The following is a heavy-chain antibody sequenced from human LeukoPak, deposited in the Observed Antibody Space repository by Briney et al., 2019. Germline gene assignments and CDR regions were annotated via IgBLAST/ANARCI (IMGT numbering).Heavy chain of an antibody. CDR3: ARSDFWGGSPGVKWFDP. V-gene: IGHV1-8*01. CDR2: MKPNSGNT. D-gene: IGHD3-3*01. Sequence: ASVKVSCKASGYTFTSYDINWVRQATGQGLEWMGWMKPNSGNTSYAQKFQGRVTMTRDTSISTAYMELSSLRSEDTAVYYCARSDFWGGSPGVKWFDPWGQGTLVTVSS. CDR1: GYTFTSYD. J-gene: IGHJ5*02.